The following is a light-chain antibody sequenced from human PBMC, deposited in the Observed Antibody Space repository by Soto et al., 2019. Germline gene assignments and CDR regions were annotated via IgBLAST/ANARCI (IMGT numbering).Light chain of an antibody. Sequence: EIVLTQSPGTLSLSPGESAPLSCLASQGVSGRYLAWYQQKRGQAPRLLIYDASTRATGIPDRFSGSGSGTDFTLTISRLEPEDFAVYYCQQRSNWPPITFGQGTRLEIK. J-gene: IGKJ5*01. CDR3: QQRSNWPPIT. CDR2: DAS. CDR1: QGVSGRY. V-gene: IGKV3D-20*02.